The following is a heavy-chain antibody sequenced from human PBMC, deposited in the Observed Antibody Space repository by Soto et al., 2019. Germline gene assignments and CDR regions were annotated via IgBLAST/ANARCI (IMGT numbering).Heavy chain of an antibody. J-gene: IGHJ3*02. CDR2: ISSSGSTI. D-gene: IGHD3-3*01. V-gene: IGHV3-11*01. CDR3: ARSVDYVFWSGPEPGAFDI. Sequence: PGGSLRLSCAASGFTFSDYYMSWIRQAPGKGLEWVSYISSSGSTIYYADSVKGRFTISRDNARNSLYLQMNSLRAEDTAVYYCARSVDYVFWSGPEPGAFDIWGQGTMLTLSS. CDR1: GFTFSDYY.